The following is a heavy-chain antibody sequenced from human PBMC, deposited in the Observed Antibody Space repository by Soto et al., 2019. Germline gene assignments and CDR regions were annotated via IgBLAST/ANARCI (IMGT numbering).Heavy chain of an antibody. CDR2: IYDSGSS. CDR1: GGSVSSGDYF. J-gene: IGHJ4*02. D-gene: IGHD3-3*02. Sequence: SETLSLTCTVSGGSVSSGDYFWSWIRQPPGKGLEWIGYIYDSGSSYYNPSLKSRVTMSVDTSKNQFSLKLRSVTAADTAMYYCAREKGYISGPKNFDSWDQRTLVTFSS. V-gene: IGHV4-30-4*01. CDR3: AREKGYISGPKNFDS.